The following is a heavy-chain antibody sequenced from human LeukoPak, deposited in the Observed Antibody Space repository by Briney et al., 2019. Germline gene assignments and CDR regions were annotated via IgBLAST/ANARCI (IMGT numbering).Heavy chain of an antibody. CDR3: ARDEGSSSLDYFDY. J-gene: IGHJ4*02. CDR1: GGSISSGNYY. V-gene: IGHV4-30-4*01. Sequence: SETLSLTCTVSGGSISSGNYYWSWIRQPPGKGLEWIGYIYYSGSTYYNPSLKSRVTISVDTSKNQFSLKLSSVTVADTAVYYCARDEGSSSLDYFDYWGQGTLVTVSS. CDR2: IYYSGST. D-gene: IGHD6-13*01.